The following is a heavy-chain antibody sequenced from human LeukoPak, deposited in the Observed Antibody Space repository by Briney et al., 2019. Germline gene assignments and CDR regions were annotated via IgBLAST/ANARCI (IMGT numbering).Heavy chain of an antibody. V-gene: IGHV3-23*01. D-gene: IGHD1-1*01. CDR1: GFTFGDYA. CDR2: IRSNGDTA. Sequence: GGSLRLSCTASGFTFGDYAMSWVRQAPGKGLEWVSTIRSNGDTAYNADSVRGRFAISRDNSKNALFLQMNSLRVEDTAIYYCAKGQELDDGVFDSWGQGTLVTVSS. CDR3: AKGQELDDGVFDS. J-gene: IGHJ4*02.